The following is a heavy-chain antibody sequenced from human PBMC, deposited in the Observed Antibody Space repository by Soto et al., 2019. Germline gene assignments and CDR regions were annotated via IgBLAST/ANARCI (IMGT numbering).Heavy chain of an antibody. V-gene: IGHV3-48*03. D-gene: IGHD3-10*01. Sequence: PGGSLRLSCAASGFTFRTFEMNWVRQAPGKGLEWISYISGSGATKFYADSVKGRFTISRDNAKNSLYLQMNSLSAEDTALYYCARSALSGGYQGVDVWGQGTAVTVSS. J-gene: IGHJ6*02. CDR2: ISGSGATK. CDR3: ARSALSGGYQGVDV. CDR1: GFTFRTFE.